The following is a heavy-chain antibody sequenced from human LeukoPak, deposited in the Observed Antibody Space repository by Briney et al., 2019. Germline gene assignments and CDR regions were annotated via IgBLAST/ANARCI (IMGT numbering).Heavy chain of an antibody. J-gene: IGHJ2*01. CDR3: AKDWHFDL. Sequence: GGSVSLSCVASGFTFSSDAMTWVRQAPGKGLEWVAGIIGGSGASTYYADSAKGRFTVSRDNSRNTVYLQMNRLRAEDTALYYCAKDWHFDLWGRGKRVTVSS. CDR2: IIGGSGAST. V-gene: IGHV3-23*01. CDR1: GFTFSSDA.